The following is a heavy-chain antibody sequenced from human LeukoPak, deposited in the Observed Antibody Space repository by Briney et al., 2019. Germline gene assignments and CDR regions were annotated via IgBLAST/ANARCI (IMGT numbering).Heavy chain of an antibody. CDR1: GYSFTNYW. Sequence: NRGESLKISCEGSGYSFTNYWIGWVRQMPGKGLEWMGIIYPGDSNTRYSPSFQGQVTISADKSITTAYLQWSSLKASDTAIYYCARGPYCSSTSCYSPYYSYYMDVWGKGTTVTVS. V-gene: IGHV5-51*01. J-gene: IGHJ6*03. CDR3: ARGPYCSSTSCYSPYYSYYMDV. D-gene: IGHD2-2*01. CDR2: IYPGDSNT.